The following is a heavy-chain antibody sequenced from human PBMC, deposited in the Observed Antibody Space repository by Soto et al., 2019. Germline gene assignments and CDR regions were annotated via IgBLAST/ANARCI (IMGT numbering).Heavy chain of an antibody. D-gene: IGHD6-13*01. CDR1: GFTFSNYW. CDR2: ISPDGSNT. Sequence: SLRLSCVASGFTFSNYWMHWVRQAPGKGLVWVSRISPDGSNTNYADSVKGRFTISRDNAKNTLYLQMNSLRAEDTAVYYCARDVRYSSSPDWFDPWGQGPLVTV. V-gene: IGHV3-74*01. CDR3: ARDVRYSSSPDWFDP. J-gene: IGHJ5*02.